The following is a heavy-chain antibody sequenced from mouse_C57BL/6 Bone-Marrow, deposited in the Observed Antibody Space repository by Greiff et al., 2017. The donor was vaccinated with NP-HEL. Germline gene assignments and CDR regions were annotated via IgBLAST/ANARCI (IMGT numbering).Heavy chain of an antibody. Sequence: VQLQQSGPELVKPGASVKISCKASGYSFTSYYIHWVKQRPGQGLEWIGWIYPGSGNTKYNEKFKGKATLTADTSSSTAYMQLSSLTSEDSAVYYYAAPYYSNPFAYWGQGTLVTVSA. V-gene: IGHV1-66*01. CDR1: GYSFTSYY. CDR3: AAPYYSNPFAY. CDR2: IYPGSGNT. J-gene: IGHJ3*01. D-gene: IGHD2-5*01.